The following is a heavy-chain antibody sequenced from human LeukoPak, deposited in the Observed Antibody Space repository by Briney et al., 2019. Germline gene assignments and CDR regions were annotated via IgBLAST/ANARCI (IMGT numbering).Heavy chain of an antibody. Sequence: GESLKISCKGSGYSFTSYWIGWVRQMPGKGLEWMGIIYPGDSDTRYSPSFQGQVTISADKSISTAYLQWSSLNASDTPMYYCARPWAVAGTWDFDYWGQGTLGTGSS. V-gene: IGHV5-51*01. CDR1: GYSFTSYW. J-gene: IGHJ4*02. CDR2: IYPGDSDT. CDR3: ARPWAVAGTWDFDY. D-gene: IGHD6-19*01.